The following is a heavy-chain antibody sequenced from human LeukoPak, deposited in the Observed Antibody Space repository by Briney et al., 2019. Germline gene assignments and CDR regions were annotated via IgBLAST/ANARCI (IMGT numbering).Heavy chain of an antibody. CDR2: ISLYNGNT. V-gene: IGHV1-18*01. J-gene: IGHJ4*02. CDR3: ARGLTTGEPGDY. CDR1: GYTFTNYG. Sequence: ASVKVSCKASGYTFTNYGISWVRQAPGQGLEWMGWISLYNGNTNYAQKLQGRVTMTTDTSTSTAYMELRSLRSDDTAVYYCARGLTTGEPGDYWGQGTLVTVSS. D-gene: IGHD4-17*01.